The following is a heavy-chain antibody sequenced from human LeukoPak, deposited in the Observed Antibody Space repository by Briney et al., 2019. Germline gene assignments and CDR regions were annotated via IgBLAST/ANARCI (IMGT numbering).Heavy chain of an antibody. V-gene: IGHV4-31*03. CDR2: IYYSGST. J-gene: IGHJ5*02. Sequence: KPSETLSLTCTVSGGSISSGGYYWSWIRQHPGKGLEWIGYIYYSGSTYYNPSLKSRVTISVDTSKNQFSLKLSSVTAADTAVYYCARGNGYSGYDRTMNWFDPWGQGTLVTVSS. CDR1: GGSISSGGYY. D-gene: IGHD5-12*01. CDR3: ARGNGYSGYDRTMNWFDP.